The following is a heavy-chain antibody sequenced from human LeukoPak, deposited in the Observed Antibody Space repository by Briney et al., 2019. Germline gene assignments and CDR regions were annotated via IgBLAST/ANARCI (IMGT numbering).Heavy chain of an antibody. CDR2: INRDGRST. CDR1: GFTFSSDW. J-gene: IGHJ4*02. CDR3: ARGGSGNFYY. D-gene: IGHD1-26*01. Sequence: PGGSLRLSCAASGFTFSSDWMHWVRQAPGKGLVWVSRINRDGRSTTYADSVKGRFTISRDNAKNTLYLQMTSLRAEDTAVYYCARGGSGNFYYWGQGTLVTVSS. V-gene: IGHV3-74*01.